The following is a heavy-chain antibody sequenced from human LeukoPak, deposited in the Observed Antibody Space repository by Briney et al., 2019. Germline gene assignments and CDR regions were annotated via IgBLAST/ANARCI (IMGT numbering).Heavy chain of an antibody. J-gene: IGHJ4*02. CDR1: GDSVSSNSAA. D-gene: IGHD3-9*01. V-gene: IGHV6-1*01. Sequence: SQTLSLTCAISGDSVSSNSAAWNWIRQSPSRGLEWLGRTYYRSKWYNDYAVSVKSRITINPDTSKNQFSLQLNSVTPEDTAVYYCARALQYYDILSRPFDYWGQGTLVTASS. CDR2: TYYRSKWYN. CDR3: ARALQYYDILSRPFDY.